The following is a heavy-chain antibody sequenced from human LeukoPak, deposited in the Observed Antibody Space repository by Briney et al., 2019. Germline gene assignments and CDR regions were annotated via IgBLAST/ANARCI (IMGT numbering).Heavy chain of an antibody. Sequence: SETLSLTCTVSGGSISSGGYYWSWIRQHPGKGLEWIGYTYYSGSTYYNPSLKSRVTISVDTSKNQFSLKLSSVTAADTAVYYCARGGWTVTIPNYYYGMDVWGQGTTVTVSS. CDR3: ARGGWTVTIPNYYYGMDV. J-gene: IGHJ6*02. V-gene: IGHV4-31*03. CDR1: GGSISSGGYY. D-gene: IGHD4-17*01. CDR2: TYYSGST.